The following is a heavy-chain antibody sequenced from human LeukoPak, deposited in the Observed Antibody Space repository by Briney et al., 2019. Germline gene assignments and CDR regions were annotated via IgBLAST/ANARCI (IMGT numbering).Heavy chain of an antibody. CDR3: TRVSGYYGTTD. CDR1: GFTFSSYE. J-gene: IGHJ4*02. V-gene: IGHV3-48*03. CDR2: ISSSGSTI. Sequence: GGSLRLSCAASGFTFSSYERNWVRQAPGKGLEWVSYISSSGSTIYYAAPEKGVFTIFRDYAKHSLYLQMTSLTAEYTAVHYCTRVSGYYGTTDWGQGTLVTVSS. D-gene: IGHD3-10*01.